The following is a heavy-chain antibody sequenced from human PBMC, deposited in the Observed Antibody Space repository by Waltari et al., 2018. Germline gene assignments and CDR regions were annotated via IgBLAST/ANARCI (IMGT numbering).Heavy chain of an antibody. J-gene: IGHJ4*02. CDR1: GYTFTGYY. CDR3: ARDLTLRFLEWLIGY. CDR2: INPNSGGT. V-gene: IGHV1-2*06. Sequence: QVQLVQSGAEVKKPGASVKVSCKASGYTFTGYYMHWVRQAPGQGLEWMGRINPNSGGTNYAQKFQGRVTMTRDTSISTAYMELSRLRSDDTAVYYCARDLTLRFLEWLIGYWGQGTLVTVSS. D-gene: IGHD3-3*01.